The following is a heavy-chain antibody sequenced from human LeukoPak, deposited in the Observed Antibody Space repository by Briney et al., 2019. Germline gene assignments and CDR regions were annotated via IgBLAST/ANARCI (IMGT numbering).Heavy chain of an antibody. J-gene: IGHJ4*02. CDR2: IYYSGST. Sequence: SETLSLTCTVSGGSISRNSYYWGWIRQPPGKGLEWIGSIYYSGSTYYNPSLRSRVTISVDTSKNQFSLKLSSVTAADTAVYYCARGMRDRPRFDYWGQGTLVTVSS. CDR1: GGSISRNSYY. V-gene: IGHV4-39*07. CDR3: ARGMRDRPRFDY.